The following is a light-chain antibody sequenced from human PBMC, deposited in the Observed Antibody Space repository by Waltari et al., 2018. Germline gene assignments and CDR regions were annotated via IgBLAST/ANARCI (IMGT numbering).Light chain of an antibody. CDR2: DAS. CDR1: QSVSSY. CDR3: QQSYNNPRT. V-gene: IGKV3-11*01. J-gene: IGKJ3*01. Sequence: EIVLTQSPATLSLSPGERATLSCRASQSVSSYLAWYQQKPGQAPRLLIYDASNRATGIPARFSGSGSGTDFTLTISSLEPEDFATYYCQQSYNNPRTFGPGT.